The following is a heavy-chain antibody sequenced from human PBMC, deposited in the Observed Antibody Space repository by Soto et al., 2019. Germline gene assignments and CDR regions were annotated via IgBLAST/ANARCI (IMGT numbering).Heavy chain of an antibody. Sequence: QVQLVQSGAEVKKPGSSVKVSCKASGGTFGNSAISWERQAPGQGLEWMGGIIPSFATGNSAPEFQGRLTITADKSTTTAYMELSSLRSEDTAVYYCARSYYGSGSYWFYGMDVWGQGTTVTVSS. J-gene: IGHJ6*02. D-gene: IGHD3-10*01. V-gene: IGHV1-69*06. CDR3: ARSYYGSGSYWFYGMDV. CDR1: GGTFGNSA. CDR2: IIPSFATG.